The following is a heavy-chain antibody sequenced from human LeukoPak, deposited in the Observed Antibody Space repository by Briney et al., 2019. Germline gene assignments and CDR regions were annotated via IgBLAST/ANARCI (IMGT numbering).Heavy chain of an antibody. CDR1: GFTFSSQP. D-gene: IGHD1-1*01. V-gene: IGHV3-30*03. Sequence: GGSLRLSCAASGFTFSSQPMHWVRQTPGKGLEWVVLISFDGKNKFYGDSVIGRFTISRDNTKNTLFLQMNSLRAEDMGVYYCVRPMTTTRNFEHWGQGTLVTVSS. CDR3: VRPMTTTRNFEH. J-gene: IGHJ4*02. CDR2: ISFDGKNK.